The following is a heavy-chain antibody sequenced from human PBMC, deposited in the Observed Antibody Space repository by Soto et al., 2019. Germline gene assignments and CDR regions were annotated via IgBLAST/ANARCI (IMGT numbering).Heavy chain of an antibody. Sequence: GGSLRLSCSASGFTFSSYAMHWVRQAPGKGLEYVSSISINGGSTHYADSVKGRFTISRDNSRNTQYLQMSSLRADDTAVYYCVKGEFYYDSSAYYPFDSWGQGT. CDR3: VKGEFYYDSSAYYPFDS. CDR1: GFTFSSYA. D-gene: IGHD3-22*01. V-gene: IGHV3-64D*06. CDR2: ISINGGST. J-gene: IGHJ4*02.